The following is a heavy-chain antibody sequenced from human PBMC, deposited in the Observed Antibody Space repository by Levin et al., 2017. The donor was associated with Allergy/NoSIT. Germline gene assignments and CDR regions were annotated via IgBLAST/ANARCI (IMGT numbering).Heavy chain of an antibody. V-gene: IGHV5-51*01. CDR2: IYPGDSDT. Sequence: HGESLKISCKGSGYISTNYWIGWVRQMPGKVLEWMGIIYPGDSDTRYSPSFQGQVTISADKSINTVYLQWSSLKASDTAMYYCARYECSTVSCSFDYWGQGTLVTVSS. CDR3: ARYECSTVSCSFDY. CDR1: GYISTNYW. D-gene: IGHD2-15*01. J-gene: IGHJ4*02.